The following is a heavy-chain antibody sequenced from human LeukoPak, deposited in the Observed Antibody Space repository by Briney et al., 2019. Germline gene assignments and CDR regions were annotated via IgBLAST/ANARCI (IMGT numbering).Heavy chain of an antibody. CDR2: FYHSGST. J-gene: IGHJ3*02. CDR1: GGSISSSNG. D-gene: IGHD3-16*01. V-gene: IGHV4-4*02. Sequence: SETLSLTCTVSGGSISSSNGWSRVRQPPGKGLEWIGEFYHSGSTNYNPSLKSRVTISVDTSKNQFSLKLSSVTAADTAVYYCARHGGGEAFDIWGQGTMVTVSS. CDR3: ARHGGGEAFDI.